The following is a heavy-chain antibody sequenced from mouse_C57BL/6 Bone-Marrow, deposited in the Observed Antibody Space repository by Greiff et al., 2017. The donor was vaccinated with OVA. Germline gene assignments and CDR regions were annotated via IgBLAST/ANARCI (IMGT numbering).Heavy chain of an antibody. V-gene: IGHV1-50*01. CDR2: FDPSDSYT. J-gene: IGHJ3*01. CDR1: GYTFTSYW. Sequence: VQLQQPGAELVKPGASVKLSCKASGYTFTSYWMQWVKQRPGQGLEWIGEFDPSDSYTNYNQKFKGKATLTVDTSSSTAYMQLSSLTSEDSAVYYCARSEFAYWGQGTLVTVSA. CDR3: ARSEFAY.